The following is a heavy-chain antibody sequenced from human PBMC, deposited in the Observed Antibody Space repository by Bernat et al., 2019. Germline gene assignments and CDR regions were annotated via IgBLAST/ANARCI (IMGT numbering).Heavy chain of an antibody. J-gene: IGHJ4*02. D-gene: IGHD2-8*02. Sequence: EVQLVESGGGLVKPGGSLRLSCAASGFTFSNAWMSWVRQAPGKGLEWVGRIKSKTDGGSTDYAAPVKGRFTISRDDSKNTLYLQMNSLKTEDTVVYYCTTDRSPPGFDYWGQGTLVTVSS. CDR2: IKSKTDGGST. V-gene: IGHV3-15*01. CDR3: TTDRSPPGFDY. CDR1: GFTFSNAW.